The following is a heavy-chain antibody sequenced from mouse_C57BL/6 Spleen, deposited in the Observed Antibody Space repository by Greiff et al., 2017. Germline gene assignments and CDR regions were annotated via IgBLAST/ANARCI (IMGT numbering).Heavy chain of an antibody. CDR1: GYSFTDYY. Sequence: VQLKQSGPELVKPGASVKISCKASGYSFTDYYMNWVKQSHGKSLEWIGVINPNYGTTSYNQKFKGKATLTVDQSSSTAYMQLNSLTSEDSAVYYFARHYRSSYAMAYWGQGTPVTVSS. CDR3: ARHYRSSYAMAY. V-gene: IGHV1-39*01. CDR2: INPNYGTT. J-gene: IGHJ4*01. D-gene: IGHD1-1*01.